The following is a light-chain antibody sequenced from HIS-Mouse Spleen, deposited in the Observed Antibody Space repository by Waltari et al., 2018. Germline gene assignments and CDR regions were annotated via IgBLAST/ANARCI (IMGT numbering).Light chain of an antibody. Sequence: QSALTQPASVSGSPGQSIPISCTGTSSEVGGYNYVSCYQQHPGKAPKLMIYDVSSRPSGVSNRFSGSKSGNTASLTISGLQAEDEADYYCSSYTSSSFNVVFGGGTKLTVL. J-gene: IGLJ2*01. CDR2: DVS. CDR3: SSYTSSSFNVV. V-gene: IGLV2-14*03. CDR1: SSEVGGYNY.